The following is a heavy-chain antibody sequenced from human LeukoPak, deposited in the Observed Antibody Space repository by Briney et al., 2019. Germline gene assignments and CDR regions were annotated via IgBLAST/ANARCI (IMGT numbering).Heavy chain of an antibody. CDR3: APSDDYVWGSFDY. Sequence: GGSLRLSCAASGFTFSSYAMSWVRQAPGKGLEWVSAISGSGGSTYYADSVKGRFTIFRDNSKNTLYLQMNSLRAEDTAVYYCAPSDDYVWGSFDYWGQGTLVTVSS. J-gene: IGHJ4*02. D-gene: IGHD3-16*01. CDR1: GFTFSSYA. V-gene: IGHV3-23*01. CDR2: ISGSGGST.